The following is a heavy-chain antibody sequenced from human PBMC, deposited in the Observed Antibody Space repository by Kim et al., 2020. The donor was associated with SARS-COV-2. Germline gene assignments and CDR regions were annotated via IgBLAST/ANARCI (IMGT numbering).Heavy chain of an antibody. CDR2: IKSKTDGVTT. CDR3: TTDPTAPNYYYYYGMDV. J-gene: IGHJ6*02. D-gene: IGHD5-18*01. V-gene: IGHV3-15*01. Sequence: GGSLRLSCAASGFTFSNAWMSWVRQAPGKGLEWVGRIKSKTDGVTTDYAAPVKGRFTISRDDSKNTLYLQMNSLKTEDTAVYYCTTDPTAPNYYYYYGMDVWGQGTTVTVSS. CDR1: GFTFSNAW.